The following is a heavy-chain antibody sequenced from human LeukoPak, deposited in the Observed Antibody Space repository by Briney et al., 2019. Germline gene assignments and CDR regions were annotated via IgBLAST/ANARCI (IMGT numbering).Heavy chain of an antibody. V-gene: IGHV4-34*01. J-gene: IGHJ4*02. CDR1: GGSFSGYY. CDR3: ERGRARLWFGEARVLYFDY. Sequence: SETLSLTCAVYGGSFSGYYWSWIRQPPGKGLEWIGEINYSGSTNYNPSLKSRVTISVDTSKNQFSLKLSSVTAADTAVYYCERGRARLWFGEARVLYFDYWGQGTLVTVSS. D-gene: IGHD3-10*01. CDR2: INYSGST.